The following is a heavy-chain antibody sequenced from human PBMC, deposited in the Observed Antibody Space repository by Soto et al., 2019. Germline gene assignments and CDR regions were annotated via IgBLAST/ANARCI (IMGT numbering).Heavy chain of an antibody. V-gene: IGHV3-7*01. J-gene: IGHJ1*01. CDR2: XKQDGXEQ. CDR3: ARTGQQWMVDH. Sequence: GXSPRLSCAASGFTFRTYWMTWVRQAPGKGLEWVDNXKQDGXEQYFVDSVRXXFTVSTDXXKNSMYLQMHSLRAEDTAVYFCARTGQQWMVDHWGQGTQVTVSS. D-gene: IGHD6-19*01. CDR1: GFTFRTYW.